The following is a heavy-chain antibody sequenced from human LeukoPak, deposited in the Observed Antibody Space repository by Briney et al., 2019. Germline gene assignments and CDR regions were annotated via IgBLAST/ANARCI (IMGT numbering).Heavy chain of an antibody. CDR2: ISYDGSSK. D-gene: IGHD6-13*01. CDR1: GFTFSSYG. J-gene: IGHJ4*02. Sequence: PGRSLRLSCAASGFTFSSYGMHWVRQAPGKGLEWVAVISYDGSSKYYADSVKGRFTISRDNSKNTLYLQMNSLRAEDTAVYYCAKDQGIADRIFDYWGQGTLVTVSS. V-gene: IGHV3-30*18. CDR3: AKDQGIADRIFDY.